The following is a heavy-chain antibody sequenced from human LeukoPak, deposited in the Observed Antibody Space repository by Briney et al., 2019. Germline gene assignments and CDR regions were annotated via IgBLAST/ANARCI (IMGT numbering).Heavy chain of an antibody. V-gene: IGHV4-59*01. CDR2: IYYSGST. CDR1: GGSISSYY. Sequence: SETLSLTCTVSGGSISSYYWSWIRQPPGKGPEWIGYIYYSGSTNYNPSLKSRVTISVDTSKNQFSLKLSSVTAADTAVYYCARSTVTTFDWFDPWGQGTLVTVSS. J-gene: IGHJ5*02. D-gene: IGHD4-17*01. CDR3: ARSTVTTFDWFDP.